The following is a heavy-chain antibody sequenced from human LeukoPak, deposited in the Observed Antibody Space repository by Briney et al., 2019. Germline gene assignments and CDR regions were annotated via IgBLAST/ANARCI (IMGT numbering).Heavy chain of an antibody. Sequence: GGSLRLSCAASEFTFSSYEMNWVRQAPGKGLEWVSYIGSSGSPIYYADSVKGRFSISRDNAKNSLFLQMNSLRAEDTAVYYCATFPGPSSSSGDWGQGTLVTVSS. CDR3: ATFPGPSSSSGD. D-gene: IGHD6-6*01. CDR2: IGSSGSPI. CDR1: EFTFSSYE. V-gene: IGHV3-48*03. J-gene: IGHJ4*02.